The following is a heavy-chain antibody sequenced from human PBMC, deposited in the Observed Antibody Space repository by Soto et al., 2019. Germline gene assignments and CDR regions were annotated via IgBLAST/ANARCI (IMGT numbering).Heavy chain of an antibody. CDR3: ARVLSSSHSDY. J-gene: IGHJ4*02. D-gene: IGHD6-6*01. V-gene: IGHV4-31*03. CDR2: IYYSGTT. CDR1: GGSISIGGYF. Sequence: SDTLSLTCTVSGGSISIGGYFWSWIRQHPGKGLEWIGYIYYSGTTYYNPSLKSRVTISVNTSKNQFSLNLSSVTAADTAVYYCARVLSSSHSDYWGQGTVVTVSS.